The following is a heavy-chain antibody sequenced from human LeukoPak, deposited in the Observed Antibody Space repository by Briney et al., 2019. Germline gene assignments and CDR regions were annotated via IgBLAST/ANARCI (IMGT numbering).Heavy chain of an antibody. D-gene: IGHD3-22*01. CDR1: GGSISNYY. CDR3: ARVSQDYDSSGYTYYYYYMDV. CDR2: IYHSGTT. V-gene: IGHV4-59*01. Sequence: SETLSLTCTVSGGSISNYYWSWIRQPPGKGLEWIGYIYHSGTTNYNPSLKSRVTISVDTSKNQFSLKLNSVTAADTAVYYCARVSQDYDSSGYTYYYYYMDVWGKGTTVTVSS. J-gene: IGHJ6*03.